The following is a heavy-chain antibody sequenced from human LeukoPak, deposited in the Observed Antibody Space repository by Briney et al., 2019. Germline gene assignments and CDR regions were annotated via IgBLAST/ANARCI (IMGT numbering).Heavy chain of an antibody. D-gene: IGHD6-13*01. Sequence: GGSLRLSCVASGFSFSDYSMNWVRQAPGKGLEWVSSINSRSNDIYYGDSVKGRFTISRDNAKNSLYLQMNSLRAEDTAVYYCAREGRAYRYSSSWYPTPSWFDPWGQGTLVTVSS. CDR3: AREGRAYRYSSSWYPTPSWFDP. CDR2: INSRSNDI. J-gene: IGHJ5*02. CDR1: GFSFSDYS. V-gene: IGHV3-21*06.